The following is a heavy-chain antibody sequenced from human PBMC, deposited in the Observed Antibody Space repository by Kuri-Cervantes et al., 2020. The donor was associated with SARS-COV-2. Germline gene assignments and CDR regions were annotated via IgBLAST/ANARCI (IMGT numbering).Heavy chain of an antibody. V-gene: IGHV4-4*02. J-gene: IGHJ3*02. CDR1: GGAIDTYNW. Sequence: SQTLSLTCVVSGGAIDTYNWWTWVRQSPGKGLQWIGEIFHDGSTKFNPSLSLRGRVTMSLDKSKNHFSLNLTSVTAADTAVYYCARESTYTFDIWSQGTLVTVSS. D-gene: IGHD2-2*02. CDR2: IFHDGST. CDR3: ARESTYTFDI.